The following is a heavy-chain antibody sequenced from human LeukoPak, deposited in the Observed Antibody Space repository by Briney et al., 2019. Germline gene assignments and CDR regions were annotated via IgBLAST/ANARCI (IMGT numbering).Heavy chain of an antibody. Sequence: ASVNVSCKASGYTFTSYDINWVRQATGQGLEWMGWMNPNSGNTGYAQKFQGRVTMTRNTSISTAYMELSSLRSEDTAVYYCARGGRRWLQSPVDFDYWGQGTLVTVSS. V-gene: IGHV1-8*01. CDR2: MNPNSGNT. D-gene: IGHD5-24*01. CDR1: GYTFTSYD. CDR3: ARGGRRWLQSPVDFDY. J-gene: IGHJ4*02.